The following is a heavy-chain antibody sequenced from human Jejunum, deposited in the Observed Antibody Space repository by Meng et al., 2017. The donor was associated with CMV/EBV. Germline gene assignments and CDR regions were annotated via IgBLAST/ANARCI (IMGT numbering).Heavy chain of an antibody. V-gene: IGHV4-30-4*01. D-gene: IGHD3-10*01. CDR3: ARTDSGSRPYYFDY. CDR1: GDSISSGSYY. CDR2: IYYSGST. J-gene: IGHJ4*02. Sequence: SGDSISSGSYYWSWIRQPPGLGLEWIEYIYYSGSTYYNPSLKSRVAISVDTSKNQFSLKLSSVAAADTAVYYCARTDSGSRPYYFDYWGQGTLVTVSS.